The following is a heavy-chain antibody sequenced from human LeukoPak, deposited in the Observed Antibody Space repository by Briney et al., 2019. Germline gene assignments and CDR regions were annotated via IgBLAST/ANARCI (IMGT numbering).Heavy chain of an antibody. Sequence: GGTLRLSCAASGITFSSYGMGWVRQAPGKGLEWVSGISSTGGTTYYADSVKGRFTISRDNSKNTLYLQMNSLRAEDTAIYYCAKNGDRGAYCTGGTCYPYFYYYMDVWGKGTTVTI. D-gene: IGHD2-15*01. CDR2: ISSTGGTT. J-gene: IGHJ6*03. CDR3: AKNGDRGAYCTGGTCYPYFYYYMDV. V-gene: IGHV3-23*01. CDR1: GITFSSYG.